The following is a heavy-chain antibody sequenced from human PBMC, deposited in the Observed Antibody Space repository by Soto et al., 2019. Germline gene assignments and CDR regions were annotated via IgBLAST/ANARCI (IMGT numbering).Heavy chain of an antibody. Sequence: GGSLRLSCAASGFTFSSYGMHWVRQAPGKGLEWVAVISYDGSNKYYADSVKGRFTISRDNSKNTLYLQMNSLRAEDTAVYYCAKGERSGYYSYYYGMDVWGQGTTVTVS. CDR1: GFTFSSYG. J-gene: IGHJ6*02. D-gene: IGHD3-3*01. CDR3: AKGERSGYYSYYYGMDV. CDR2: ISYDGSNK. V-gene: IGHV3-30*18.